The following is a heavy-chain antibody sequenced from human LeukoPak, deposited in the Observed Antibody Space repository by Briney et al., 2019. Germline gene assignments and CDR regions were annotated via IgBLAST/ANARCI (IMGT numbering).Heavy chain of an antibody. CDR2: ISSSGSSI. CDR3: ARGWYGDYVSLFDY. J-gene: IGHJ4*02. Sequence: GGSLRLSCAASGFTFSSYEMNWVRQAPGKGLEWVSYISSSGSSIYYADSVKGRFTISRDNAKNSLYLQMNSLRAEDTAVYYCARGWYGDYVSLFDYWGQGTLVTVSS. V-gene: IGHV3-48*03. CDR1: GFTFSSYE. D-gene: IGHD4-17*01.